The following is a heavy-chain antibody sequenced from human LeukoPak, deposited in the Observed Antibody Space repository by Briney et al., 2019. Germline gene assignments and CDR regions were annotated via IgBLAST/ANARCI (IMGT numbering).Heavy chain of an antibody. J-gene: IGHJ4*02. CDR1: GYTFTSYY. CDR3: AREYYYDSSGYYPDDY. CDR2: INPSGGST. Sequence: ASVKVSCKASGYTFTSYYMHWVRQAPGQGLEWMGIINPSGGSTSYAQKFQGRVTMTRDTSTSTVYMELSSLRSEDTAVYYCAREYYYDSSGYYPDDYWGQGTLVTVSS. D-gene: IGHD3-22*01. V-gene: IGHV1-46*01.